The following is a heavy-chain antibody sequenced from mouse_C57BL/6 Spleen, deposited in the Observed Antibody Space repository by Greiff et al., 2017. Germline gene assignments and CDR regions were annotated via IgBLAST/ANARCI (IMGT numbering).Heavy chain of an antibody. Sequence: EVQVVESGGDLVKPGGSLKLSCAASGFTFSSYGMSWVRQTPDKRLEWVATISSGGRYTYYPDSVKGRFTISRDNAKNTLYLQMSSLKSEDTAMYYCARLRELHWYFDVWGTGTTVTVSS. J-gene: IGHJ1*03. CDR1: GFTFSSYG. CDR3: ARLRELHWYFDV. CDR2: ISSGGRYT. V-gene: IGHV5-6*01.